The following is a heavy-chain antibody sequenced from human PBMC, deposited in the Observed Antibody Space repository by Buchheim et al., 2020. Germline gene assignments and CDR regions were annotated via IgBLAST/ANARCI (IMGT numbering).Heavy chain of an antibody. CDR3: AGTGYSSGWALRYYYYGMDV. D-gene: IGHD6-19*01. CDR2: IYYSGST. Sequence: QLQLQESGPGLVKPSETLSLTCTVSGGSISSSSYYWGWIRQPPGKGLEWIGSIYYSGSTYSNPSLKSRVTISVDTSKNQFPLKLSSVTAADTAVYYCAGTGYSSGWALRYYYYGMDVWGQGTT. V-gene: IGHV4-39*01. CDR1: GGSISSSSYY. J-gene: IGHJ6*02.